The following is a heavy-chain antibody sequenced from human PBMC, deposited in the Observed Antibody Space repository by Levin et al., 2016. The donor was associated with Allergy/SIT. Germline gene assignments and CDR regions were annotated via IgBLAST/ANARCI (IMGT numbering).Heavy chain of an antibody. CDR2: IDPSDSYT. J-gene: IGHJ6*02. CDR3: ATAGVSNSADYYGMDV. Sequence: VRQMPGKGLEWMGRIDPSDSYTNYSPSFQGHVTISADKSISTAYLQWSSLKASDTAMYYCATAGVSNSADYYGMDVWGQGTTVTVSS. D-gene: IGHD4-11*01. V-gene: IGHV5-10-1*01.